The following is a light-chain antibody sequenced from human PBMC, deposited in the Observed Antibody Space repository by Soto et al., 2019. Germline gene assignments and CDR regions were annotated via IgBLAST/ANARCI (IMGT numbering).Light chain of an antibody. CDR3: QSYDSSLSAL. CDR2: GNS. CDR1: SSNIGAGYD. J-gene: IGLJ3*02. Sequence: QSALTQPPSVSGAPGQRVTISCTGSSSNIGAGYDGHWYQQLPGTAPKLLIYGNSNRPSGVPDRFSGSKSGTSASLAITGLQAEDEADYYCQSYDSSLSALFGGGTKLTVL. V-gene: IGLV1-40*01.